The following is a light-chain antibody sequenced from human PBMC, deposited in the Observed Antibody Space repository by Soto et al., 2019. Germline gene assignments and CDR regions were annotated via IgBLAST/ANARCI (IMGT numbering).Light chain of an antibody. Sequence: IQVTQAPSSLSASVEDRVAITCRASQDIRDDLGWYQQKPGKAPRLVIYGVSHLQSGVPSRFSGSGFGTDFSLTISSLQPEDSATYYCLQDYNYPITFGGGTKVDIK. CDR2: GVS. CDR1: QDIRDD. J-gene: IGKJ4*01. CDR3: LQDYNYPIT. V-gene: IGKV1-6*01.